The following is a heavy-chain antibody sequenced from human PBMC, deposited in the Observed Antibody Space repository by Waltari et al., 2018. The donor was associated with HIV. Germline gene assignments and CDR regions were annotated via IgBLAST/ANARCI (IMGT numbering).Heavy chain of an antibody. CDR1: GYTFTSYV. J-gene: IGHJ4*02. CDR2: INIGTGKT. CDR3: ARGRVLGFADPQFY. D-gene: IGHD3-10*01. Sequence: VQFAQSGAEVKKPGAAVKVSCKASGYTFTSYVIHWVRQAPGQRPEWMGWINIGTGKTTYSENFQDRVTFTRDTSASTAYMELSSLKSEDTAMYYCARGRVLGFADPQFYWGQGTLVTVSS. V-gene: IGHV1-3*04.